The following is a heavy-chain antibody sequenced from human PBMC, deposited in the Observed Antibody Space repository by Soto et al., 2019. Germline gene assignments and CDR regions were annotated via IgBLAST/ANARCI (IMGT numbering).Heavy chain of an antibody. D-gene: IGHD5-18*01. CDR1: GGTFSSYA. CDR3: ARNPGTAMVKFWDWYFDL. CDR2: IIPIFGTA. Sequence: QVQLVQSGAEVKKPGSSVKVSCKASGGTFSSYAISWVRQAPGQGLEWMGGIIPIFGTANYAQKFQGRVTMTADESTSTASMTLSSLRTEDTAVYYCARNPGTAMVKFWDWYFDLWGRGILVTVSS. V-gene: IGHV1-69*12. J-gene: IGHJ2*01.